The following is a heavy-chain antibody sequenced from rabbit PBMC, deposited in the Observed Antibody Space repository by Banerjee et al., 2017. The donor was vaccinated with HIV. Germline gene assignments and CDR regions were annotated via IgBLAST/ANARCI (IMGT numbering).Heavy chain of an antibody. CDR3: ARGGVGYADATFAL. D-gene: IGHD6-1*01. V-gene: IGHV1S45*01. Sequence: QEQLVESGGGLVKPEGSLTLTCTASGFSFSSSYYMCWVRQAPGKGLEWIACIYAGSSGSTWYASWAKGRFSITKTSSTTVTLQMTSLTAADTATYFCARGGVGYADATFALWGPGTLVTVS. J-gene: IGHJ4*01. CDR1: GFSFSSSYY. CDR2: IYAGSSGST.